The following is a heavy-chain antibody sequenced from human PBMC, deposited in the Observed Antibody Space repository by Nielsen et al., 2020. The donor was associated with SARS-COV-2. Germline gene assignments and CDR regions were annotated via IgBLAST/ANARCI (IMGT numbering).Heavy chain of an antibody. D-gene: IGHD4-17*01. CDR2: ISYDGSNK. CDR1: GFTFSSYG. V-gene: IGHV3-30*18. CDR3: AKEGDYGDYDLDY. Sequence: GSLKISCAASGFTFSSYGMHWVRQAPGKGLEWVAVISYDGSNKYYADSVKGRFTISRDNSKNTLYLQMNSLRAEDTAVYYCAKEGDYGDYDLDYWGQGTLVTVSS. J-gene: IGHJ4*02.